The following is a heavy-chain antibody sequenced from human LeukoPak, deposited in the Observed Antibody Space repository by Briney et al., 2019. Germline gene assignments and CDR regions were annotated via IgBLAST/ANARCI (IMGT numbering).Heavy chain of an antibody. CDR3: VRQFAS. CDR2: VSGSGSTV. CDR1: GFTFGDHI. J-gene: IGHJ4*02. Sequence: GGSLRLSCAASGFTFGDHIMNWVRQLPGKRLEWVAYVSGSGSTVYYADSVKGRFTVSRDNGKSSLYLQMNSLRVEDTALYYCVRQFASWGKGTPVTVSS. V-gene: IGHV3-48*01.